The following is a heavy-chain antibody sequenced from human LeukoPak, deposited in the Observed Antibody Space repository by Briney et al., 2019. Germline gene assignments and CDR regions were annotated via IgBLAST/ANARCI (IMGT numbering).Heavy chain of an antibody. Sequence: GGSLRLSCAASGFTFSSYAMSWVRQAPGKGLEWVSGISGSGGSTYYADSVKGRFTISRDNSKNTVYLQINSLRAEDTAVYYCAKVLHPYSSQPLFDYWGQGTLVTVSS. D-gene: IGHD2-15*01. CDR3: AKVLHPYSSQPLFDY. J-gene: IGHJ4*02. CDR1: GFTFSSYA. V-gene: IGHV3-23*01. CDR2: ISGSGGST.